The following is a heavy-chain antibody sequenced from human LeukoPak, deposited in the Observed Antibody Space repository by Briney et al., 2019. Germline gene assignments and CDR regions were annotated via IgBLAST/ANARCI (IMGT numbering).Heavy chain of an antibody. V-gene: IGHV3-23*01. D-gene: IGHD3-3*01. J-gene: IGHJ4*02. CDR1: GFTFSSYA. Sequence: GGSLRLSCAASGFTFSSYAMSWVRQAPGKGLEWVSAISGSGGSTYYADSVKGRFTISRDNSKNTLYLQMNSLRAEDTAVYYCATFYDFWSGYSPRHFDYWGQGPLVTVSS. CDR2: ISGSGGST. CDR3: ATFYDFWSGYSPRHFDY.